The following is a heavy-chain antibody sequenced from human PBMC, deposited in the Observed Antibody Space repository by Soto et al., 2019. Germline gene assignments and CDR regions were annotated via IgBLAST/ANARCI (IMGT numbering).Heavy chain of an antibody. J-gene: IGHJ4*02. D-gene: IGHD2-2*01. CDR2: ISAYNGNT. V-gene: IGHV1-18*01. CDR1: GYTFTSYG. Sequence: ASVKVSCKASGYTFTSYGISWVRQAPGQGLEWMGWISAYNGNTNYAQKLQGRVTMTTNTSTSTAYMELRSLRSDDTAVYYCARDPRYRSSTSCPGDPDYWGQGTLVTVSS. CDR3: ARDPRYRSSTSCPGDPDY.